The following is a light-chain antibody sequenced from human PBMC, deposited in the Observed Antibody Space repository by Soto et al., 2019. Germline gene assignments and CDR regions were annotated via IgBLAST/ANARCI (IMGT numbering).Light chain of an antibody. Sequence: EIVLTQSPGTLSLSPGERATLSCRASQSVSSSYLAWYQQKPGQAPRLLIYGASSRATGIPDRFSGSGSRTDFTLTISRLEPEDFALYYCQQYGSSPLLTFGGGTKVEI. J-gene: IGKJ4*01. CDR1: QSVSSSY. CDR2: GAS. CDR3: QQYGSSPLLT. V-gene: IGKV3-20*01.